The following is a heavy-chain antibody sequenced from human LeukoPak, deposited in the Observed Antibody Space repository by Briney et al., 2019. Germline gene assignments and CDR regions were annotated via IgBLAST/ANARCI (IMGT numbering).Heavy chain of an antibody. Sequence: GGSLRLSCAASGFTFSSYEMNWVRQAPGKGLEWVSYISSSSSTMYYADSVKGRFSISRDNAKKSLYLQMNSLRAEDTAVYYCARDHHRRLYDSQARDTFDIWGQGTMVTVSS. V-gene: IGHV3-48*01. CDR1: GFTFSSYE. CDR3: ARDHHRRLYDSQARDTFDI. D-gene: IGHD3-22*01. CDR2: ISSSSSTM. J-gene: IGHJ3*02.